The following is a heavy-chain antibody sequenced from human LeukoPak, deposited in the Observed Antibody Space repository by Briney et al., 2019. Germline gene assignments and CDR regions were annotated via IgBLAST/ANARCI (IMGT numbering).Heavy chain of an antibody. CDR2: IDPSESYT. V-gene: IGHV5-10-1*01. Sequence: GESLRISCKGSGYSFTSYWITWVRQMPGKGLEWMGRIDPSESYTNYSPSFQSHVTISADKSITTAYLQWSSLKASDTAMYYCARLEGGVIVDYWGQGTLVTVSS. CDR1: GYSFTSYW. D-gene: IGHD3-16*02. CDR3: ARLEGGVIVDY. J-gene: IGHJ4*02.